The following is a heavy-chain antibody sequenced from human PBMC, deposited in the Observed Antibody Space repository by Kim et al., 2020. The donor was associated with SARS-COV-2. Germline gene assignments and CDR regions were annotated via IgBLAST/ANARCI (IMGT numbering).Heavy chain of an antibody. J-gene: IGHJ6*02. Sequence: KCQGRVTMTADESTSTAYMELSSLRSEDTAVYYCARAGSSSYYYYYGMDVWGQGTTVTVSS. V-gene: IGHV1-69*01. D-gene: IGHD6-13*01. CDR3: ARAGSSSYYYYYGMDV.